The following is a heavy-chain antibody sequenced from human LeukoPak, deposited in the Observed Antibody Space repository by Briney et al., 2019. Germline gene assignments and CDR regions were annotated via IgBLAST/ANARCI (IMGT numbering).Heavy chain of an antibody. J-gene: IGHJ4*02. V-gene: IGHV1-69*01. D-gene: IGHD4-23*01. CDR3: ATSPTGYSPGY. Sequence: SLKVSCKASGGTFSTFALSWVRQAPGQGPDWMGGIMPIVGTANYAEKFQGRVTITADESTSTAYMELSSLTSEDTAVYYCATSPTGYSPGYWGQGTLVTVSS. CDR1: GGTFSTFA. CDR2: IMPIVGTA.